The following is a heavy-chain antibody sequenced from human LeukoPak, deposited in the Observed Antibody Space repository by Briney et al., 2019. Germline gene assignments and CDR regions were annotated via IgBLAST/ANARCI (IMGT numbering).Heavy chain of an antibody. Sequence: GGSLRLSCAASGFAFSTYAMHWVRQAPGKGLEWVAVISYDGSSQYYADSVKGRFTISRDNSKNTLYLQMTGLRTEDTAVYYCASENWGTYYFDSWGHGTLVTVSS. CDR1: GFAFSTYA. D-gene: IGHD7-27*01. CDR3: ASENWGTYYFDS. V-gene: IGHV3-30-3*01. J-gene: IGHJ4*01. CDR2: ISYDGSSQ.